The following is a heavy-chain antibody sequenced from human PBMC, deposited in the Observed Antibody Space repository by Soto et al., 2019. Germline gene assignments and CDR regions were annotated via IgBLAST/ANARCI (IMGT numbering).Heavy chain of an antibody. Sequence: QVQLQESGPGLVKPSETLSLTCTVSGGSVSSGSYYWSWIRQSPGKGLEWIGYIYYSGSTNYNPSTKSRVTISVDTSKHQFSLKLSSVTAADTAVYYCARDGTYDILTGYYRGSTGWFAPWGQGTLVTVSS. CDR3: ARDGTYDILTGYYRGSTGWFAP. D-gene: IGHD3-9*01. J-gene: IGHJ5*02. V-gene: IGHV4-61*01. CDR2: IYYSGST. CDR1: GGSVSSGSYY.